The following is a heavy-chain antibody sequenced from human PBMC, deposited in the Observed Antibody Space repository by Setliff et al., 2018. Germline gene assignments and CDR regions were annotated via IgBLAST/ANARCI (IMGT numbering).Heavy chain of an antibody. CDR2: ISVYNGDT. CDR1: GYTFRNYA. J-gene: IGHJ4*02. CDR3: AKAPSVELVTIRTNSWFTY. V-gene: IGHV1-18*01. D-gene: IGHD5-18*01. Sequence: SVKVSCKASGYTFRNYAFAWVRQAPGQGLEWVGWISVYNGDTNYAQKFQGRVTLTTDTSTSTAYMELRSLTSDESAFYYCAKAPSVELVTIRTNSWFTYWGQGTLVTVSS.